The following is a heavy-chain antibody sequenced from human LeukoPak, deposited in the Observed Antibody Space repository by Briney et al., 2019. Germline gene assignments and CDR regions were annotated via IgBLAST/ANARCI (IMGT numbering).Heavy chain of an antibody. CDR1: GGSISSYY. D-gene: IGHD6-19*01. CDR2: IYYSGST. J-gene: IGHJ4*02. V-gene: IGHV4-59*08. CDR3: ARQGYSSGPPDY. Sequence: SETLSPTCTVSGGSISSYYWSWIRQPPGKGLEWIGYIYYSGSTNYNPSLKSRVTISVDTSKNQFSLKLSSVTAADTAVYYCARQGYSSGPPDYWGQGTLVTVSS.